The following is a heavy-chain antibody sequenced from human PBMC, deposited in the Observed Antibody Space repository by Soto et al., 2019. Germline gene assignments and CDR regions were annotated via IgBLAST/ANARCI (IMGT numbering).Heavy chain of an antibody. CDR2: IIPIFGTA. CDR1: GGTFSSYA. CDR3: ASEALGGITIFGVASPYGMDV. V-gene: IGHV1-69*06. J-gene: IGHJ6*02. D-gene: IGHD3-3*01. Sequence: AVKVSCKASGGTFSSYAISWVRQAPGQGLEWMGGIIPIFGTANYAQKFQGRVTITADKSTSTAYMELSSLRSEDTAVYYCASEALGGITIFGVASPYGMDVWGQ.